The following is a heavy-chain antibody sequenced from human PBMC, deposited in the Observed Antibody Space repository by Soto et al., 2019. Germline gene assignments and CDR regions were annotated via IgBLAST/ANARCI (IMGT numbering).Heavy chain of an antibody. J-gene: IGHJ5*02. D-gene: IGHD5-12*01. CDR3: VRDSGYSNWFDP. Sequence: PSETLSLTCDVYGGSFSGYIWTWIRQTPGKGLQWIGQIYHSGSTNYSPSFNSRVTISVDTSKNQFSLELSSVTAADTALYYCVRDSGYSNWFDPWGQGTLVT. CDR1: GGSFSGYI. CDR2: IYHSGST. V-gene: IGHV4-34*01.